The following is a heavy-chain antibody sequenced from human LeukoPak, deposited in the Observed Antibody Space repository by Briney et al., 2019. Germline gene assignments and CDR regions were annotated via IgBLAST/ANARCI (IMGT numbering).Heavy chain of an antibody. J-gene: IGHJ4*02. CDR3: ARDIPDSSYEW. Sequence: GGSLRLSCTASGYVVSSNYMTWARQAPGKGLEWVSVIYNGGKIQYADSVKGRFTISGDTSGNTLFLQMNSLRAEDTAVYFCARDIPDSSYEWWGQGTLVTVS. V-gene: IGHV3-53*01. CDR2: IYNGGKI. D-gene: IGHD3-22*01. CDR1: GYVVSSNY.